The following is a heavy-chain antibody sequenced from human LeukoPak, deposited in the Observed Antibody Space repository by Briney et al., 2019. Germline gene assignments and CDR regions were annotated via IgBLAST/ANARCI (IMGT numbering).Heavy chain of an antibody. D-gene: IGHD6-6*01. Sequence: WETLSLTCSVSGGSISSLYWSWVRQPPGKGLEGIGYIYYTGSTNNNPSLKSRVTMFVDMSKNQFSLRLSSVTAADTAVYYCARHRAYSSSSPFDYWGQGTLVTVSS. V-gene: IGHV4-59*08. CDR1: GGSISSLY. J-gene: IGHJ4*02. CDR2: IYYTGST. CDR3: ARHRAYSSSSPFDY.